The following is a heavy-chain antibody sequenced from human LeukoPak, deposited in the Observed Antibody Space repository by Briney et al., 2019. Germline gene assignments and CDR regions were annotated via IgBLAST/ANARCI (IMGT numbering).Heavy chain of an antibody. Sequence: GESLRLSCAASGFTFDDYGFSWVRQAPGKGLEWVCDLNWNGGGTGYADSVKGRFTVSRDNAKNTVYLRMNSLTADDSALYYCARERIGGSLDYWGQGTLVTVSS. CDR3: ARERIGGSLDY. CDR2: LNWNGGGT. D-gene: IGHD1-26*01. J-gene: IGHJ4*02. V-gene: IGHV3-20*04. CDR1: GFTFDDYG.